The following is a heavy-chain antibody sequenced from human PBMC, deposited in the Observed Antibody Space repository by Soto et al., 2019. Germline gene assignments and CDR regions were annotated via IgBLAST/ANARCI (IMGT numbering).Heavy chain of an antibody. CDR3: ARVHYYGSGTSDL. D-gene: IGHD3-10*01. Sequence: QVQMQESGPGLVKPSQTLSLTCTVSGGSIHSGDYYWSWIRQPPGEDLEWIGYIYYSGSAYYNPSRKSRVTRSVDTSKNHFSLNLFSVTAADTAVYYCARVHYYGSGTSDLWGQGPLVTVS. V-gene: IGHV4-30-4*01. CDR1: GGSIHSGDYY. CDR2: IYYSGSA. J-gene: IGHJ5*02.